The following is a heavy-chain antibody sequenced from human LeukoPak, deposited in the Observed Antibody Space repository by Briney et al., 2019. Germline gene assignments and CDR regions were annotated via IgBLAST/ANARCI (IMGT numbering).Heavy chain of an antibody. Sequence: MPSETLSLTCTVSGGSISSYYWSWIRQPPGKGLEWIGYIYHSGSTYYNPSLKSRVTISVDRSKNQFSLKLSSVTAADTAVYYCARGKATINDWGQGTLVTVSS. CDR2: IYHSGST. CDR3: ARGKATIND. J-gene: IGHJ4*02. D-gene: IGHD5-12*01. CDR1: GGSISSYY. V-gene: IGHV4-59*12.